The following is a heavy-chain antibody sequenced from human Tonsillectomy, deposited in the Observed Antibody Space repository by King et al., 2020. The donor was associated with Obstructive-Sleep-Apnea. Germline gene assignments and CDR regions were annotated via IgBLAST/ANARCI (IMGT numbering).Heavy chain of an antibody. V-gene: IGHV3-43D*03. J-gene: IGHJ4*02. CDR2: ISWDGVS. CDR3: AKTRISSSWYGIDY. Sequence: EVQLVESGGVVVQPGGSLRLSCAASGFTFDDYAMHWVRQAPGKGLEWVSLISWDGVSYYADSVKGRFTISRDNSKNSLYLQMNSLRADDTALYYCAKTRISSSWYGIDYWGQGTLVTVSS. D-gene: IGHD6-13*01. CDR1: GFTFDDYA.